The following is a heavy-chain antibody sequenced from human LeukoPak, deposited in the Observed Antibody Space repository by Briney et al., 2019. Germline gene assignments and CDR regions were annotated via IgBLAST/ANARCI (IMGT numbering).Heavy chain of an antibody. CDR1: GFTFSDYD. Sequence: PGGSLRLSCSASGFTFSDYDMTWVHQAPGKGLEWVSSISGLSSHIYYGDSVKGRFSISRDNAKNSLYLQMNSLGAEDTAVYYCGRAFPPLRTSSAGNLWGQGTLVTVSS. V-gene: IGHV3-21*01. J-gene: IGHJ4*02. CDR2: ISGLSSHI. D-gene: IGHD1-7*01. CDR3: GRAFPPLRTSSAGNL.